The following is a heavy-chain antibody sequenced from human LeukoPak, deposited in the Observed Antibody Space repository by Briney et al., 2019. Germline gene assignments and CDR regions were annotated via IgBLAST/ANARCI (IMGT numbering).Heavy chain of an antibody. CDR2: IYFSGTT. D-gene: IGHD6-19*01. CDR1: GGSINSHY. V-gene: IGHV4-59*11. J-gene: IGHJ4*02. CDR3: ARAHGRIAVAARGGYYFDY. Sequence: SSETLSLTCTVSGGSINSHYWSWIRQPPGKGLEWIGCIYFSGTTNYNPSLESRVTISVDTSKNQFSLKLSSVTAADTAVYYCARAHGRIAVAARGGYYFDYWGQGTLVTVSS.